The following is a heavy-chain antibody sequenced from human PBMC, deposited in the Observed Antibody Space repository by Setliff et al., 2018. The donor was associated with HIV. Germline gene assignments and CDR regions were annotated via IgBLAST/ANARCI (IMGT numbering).Heavy chain of an antibody. CDR1: GYMFSGFH. D-gene: IGHD3-10*01. J-gene: IGHJ1*01. V-gene: IGHV1-2*06. CDR3: ARDWAEDYYGSGSFQY. CDR2: INPNSGGT. Sequence: ASVQVSCKASGYMFSGFHMHWVRQAAGQGLEWMGRINPNSGGTNYEQKLQGRVTMTRDTSISTAYMELSRLRSDDTAVYYWARDWAEDYYGSGSFQYWGQGTLVTVSS.